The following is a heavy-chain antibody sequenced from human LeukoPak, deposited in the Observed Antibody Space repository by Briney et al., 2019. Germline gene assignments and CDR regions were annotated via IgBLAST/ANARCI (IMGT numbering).Heavy chain of an antibody. J-gene: IGHJ4*02. CDR3: ARGRGSGWYVGY. Sequence: ASVKVSCKASGYTFISYDINWVRQAIGQGLEWMGWMNPNSGNTGYAQKFQGRVTMTRNTSISTAYMELSSLRSEDTAVYYCARGRGSGWYVGYWGQGTLVTVSS. CDR1: GYTFISYD. D-gene: IGHD6-19*01. CDR2: MNPNSGNT. V-gene: IGHV1-8*01.